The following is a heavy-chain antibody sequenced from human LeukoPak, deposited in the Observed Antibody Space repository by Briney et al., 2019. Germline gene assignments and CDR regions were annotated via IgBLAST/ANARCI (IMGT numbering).Heavy chain of an antibody. Sequence: GGSLRLSCAASGFTFSSYAMSWVRQAPGKGLEWLSSISGSGDTTYYADSVKGRFTISRDNSKNTLYLQMNSLRAEDTAVYYCAKEGRVGATQDRADYWGQGTLVTVSS. J-gene: IGHJ4*02. D-gene: IGHD1-26*01. V-gene: IGHV3-23*01. CDR3: AKEGRVGATQDRADY. CDR1: GFTFSSYA. CDR2: ISGSGDTT.